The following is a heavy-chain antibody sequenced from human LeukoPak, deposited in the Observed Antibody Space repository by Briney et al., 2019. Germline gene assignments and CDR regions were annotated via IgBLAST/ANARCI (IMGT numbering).Heavy chain of an antibody. Sequence: GGSLRLSCAASGFTFSSYAMHWVRQAPGKGLEYVSAISSNGGSTYYADSVKGRFTISRDNSKNTLYLQMGSLRAEDVAVYYCARARGYSYGYYFDYWGQGTLVTVSS. J-gene: IGHJ4*02. CDR1: GFTFSSYA. V-gene: IGHV3-64*02. CDR2: ISSNGGST. D-gene: IGHD5-18*01. CDR3: ARARGYSYGYYFDY.